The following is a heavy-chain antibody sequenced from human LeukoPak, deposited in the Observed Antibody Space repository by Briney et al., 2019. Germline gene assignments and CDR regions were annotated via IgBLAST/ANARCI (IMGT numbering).Heavy chain of an antibody. CDR3: ARDGYCSSTSCYPLDY. Sequence: GASVKVSCKASGYTFTGYYMHWVRQAPGQGLEWMGWINPNSGGTNYAQKFQGRVTMTRDTSISTAYMELSRLRSDDTAVYYCARDGYCSSTSCYPLDYWGQGTLVTVSS. CDR2: INPNSGGT. J-gene: IGHJ4*02. CDR1: GYTFTGYY. V-gene: IGHV1-2*02. D-gene: IGHD2-2*03.